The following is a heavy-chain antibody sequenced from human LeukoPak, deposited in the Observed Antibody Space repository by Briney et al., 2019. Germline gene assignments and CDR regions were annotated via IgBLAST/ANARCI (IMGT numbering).Heavy chain of an antibody. CDR2: IWYDGSNK. D-gene: IGHD6-13*01. V-gene: IGHV3-33*06. CDR1: GFTFSSYG. J-gene: IGHJ4*02. CDR3: AKDQVGAAAGTLLHY. Sequence: GGSLRLSCAASGFTFSSYGMHWVRQAPGKGLEWVAVIWYDGSNKYYADSVKGRFTISRDNSKNTLYLQMNSLRAEDTAVYYCAKDQVGAAAGTLLHYWGQGTLVTVSS.